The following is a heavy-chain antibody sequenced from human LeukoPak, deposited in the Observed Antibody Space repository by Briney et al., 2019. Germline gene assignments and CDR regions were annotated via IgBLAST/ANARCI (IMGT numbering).Heavy chain of an antibody. CDR3: ASRRGEYYYYYYMDV. Sequence: SETLSLTCTVSGGSISSSSYYWGWIRQPPGKGLEWLGSIYYSGSTYYNPSLKSRVTISVDTSKNQFSLKLSSVTAADTAVYYCASRRGEYYYYYYMDVWGKGTTVTVSS. CDR2: IYYSGST. V-gene: IGHV4-39*01. J-gene: IGHJ6*03. D-gene: IGHD3-3*01. CDR1: GGSISSSSYY.